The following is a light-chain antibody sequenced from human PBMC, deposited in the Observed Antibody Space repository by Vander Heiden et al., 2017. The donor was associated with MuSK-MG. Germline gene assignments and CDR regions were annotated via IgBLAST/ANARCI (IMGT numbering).Light chain of an antibody. Sequence: TVLTQSPGTLSLSPGERATLTCRASQSVSSRHLAWYQQKPGQAPRLLIHGTSNRATGIPDRFSGSGSGTDFTLTISRLEPEDFAMYYCQQFDSSSYTFGQGTKLEIK. CDR2: GTS. CDR3: QQFDSSSYT. CDR1: QSVSSRH. J-gene: IGKJ2*01. V-gene: IGKV3-20*01.